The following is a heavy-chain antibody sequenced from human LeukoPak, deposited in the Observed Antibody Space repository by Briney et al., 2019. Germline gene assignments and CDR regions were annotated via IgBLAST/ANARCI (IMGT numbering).Heavy chain of an antibody. Sequence: PSQTLSLTCTVSGGSISSGGYYWSWIRQPPGKGLEWIGYIYHSGSTYYNPSLKSRVTISVDRSKNQFSLKLSSVTAADTAVYYCARTLPGSIAAAPSYYFDYWGQGTLVTVSS. D-gene: IGHD6-13*01. CDR2: IYHSGST. V-gene: IGHV4-30-2*01. CDR3: ARTLPGSIAAAPSYYFDY. J-gene: IGHJ4*02. CDR1: GGSISSGGYY.